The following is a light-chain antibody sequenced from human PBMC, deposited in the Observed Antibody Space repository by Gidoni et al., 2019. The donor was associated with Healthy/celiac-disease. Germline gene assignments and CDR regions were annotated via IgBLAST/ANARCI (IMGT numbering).Light chain of an antibody. Sequence: DIQMTQSPSSLSASVGDRVTITCKASQDISNYLNLYQQKPGKAPKLLIYDASNLETGVPSRFSGSGSGTDFTFTISSLQPEDIATYYCQQYDNLLLTFGGGTKVEIK. V-gene: IGKV1-33*01. J-gene: IGKJ4*01. CDR2: DAS. CDR1: QDISNY. CDR3: QQYDNLLLT.